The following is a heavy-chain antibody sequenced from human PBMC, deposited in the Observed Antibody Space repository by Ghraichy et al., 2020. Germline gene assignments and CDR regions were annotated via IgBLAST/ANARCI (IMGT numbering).Heavy chain of an antibody. V-gene: IGHV1-69*13. CDR2: IIPIFGTA. Sequence: SVKVSCKASGGTFSSYAISWVRQAPGQGLEWMGGIIPIFGTANYAQKFQGRVTITADESTSTAYMELSSLRSEDTAVYYCARKAERGGYGEKDAFDIWGQGTMVTVSS. J-gene: IGHJ3*02. D-gene: IGHD5-12*01. CDR3: ARKAERGGYGEKDAFDI. CDR1: GGTFSSYA.